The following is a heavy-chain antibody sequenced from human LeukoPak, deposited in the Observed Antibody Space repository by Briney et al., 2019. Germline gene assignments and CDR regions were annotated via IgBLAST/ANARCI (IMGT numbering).Heavy chain of an antibody. V-gene: IGHV5-51*01. CDR3: ARLDTKSYYY. J-gene: IGHJ4*02. CDR2: IYPADSET. CDR1: GYFFTTYW. D-gene: IGHD1-26*01. Sequence: GDSLKISCKASGYFFTTYWIAWVRQMPGKGLEWLGMIYPADSETRYCLAFKGQVKMSPDKTMSTASLEWSSLRASDTAMYYCARLDTKSYYYWGQGTLVTVSS.